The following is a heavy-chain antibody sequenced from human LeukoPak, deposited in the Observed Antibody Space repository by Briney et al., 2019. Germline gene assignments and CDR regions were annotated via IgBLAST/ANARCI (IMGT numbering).Heavy chain of an antibody. D-gene: IGHD6-19*01. CDR3: AREGGSSGWYPLYYYYYYGMDV. CDR1: GYSFTSYW. J-gene: IGHJ6*02. V-gene: IGHV1-18*04. Sequence: GESLRISCKGSGYSFTSYWISWVRQAPGQGLEWMGWISAYNGNTNYAQKLQGRVTMTTDTSTSTAYMELRSLRSDDTAVYYCAREGGSSGWYPLYYYYYYGMDVWGQGTTVTVSS. CDR2: ISAYNGNT.